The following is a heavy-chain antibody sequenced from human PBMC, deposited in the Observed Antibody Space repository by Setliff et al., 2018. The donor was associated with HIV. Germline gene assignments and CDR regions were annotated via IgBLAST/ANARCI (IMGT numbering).Heavy chain of an antibody. CDR1: GFTFSNYA. CDR3: ATLSSNWHLDY. D-gene: IGHD6-13*01. Sequence: SLRLSCAASGFTFSNYAMHWVRQAPVKGLEWVAVISYDGSDKYYADSVKGRFTISRDNSKNTVYLQMNSLRAEDTAMYYCATLSSNWHLDYWGQGTLVTVSS. CDR2: ISYDGSDK. J-gene: IGHJ4*02. V-gene: IGHV3-30*04.